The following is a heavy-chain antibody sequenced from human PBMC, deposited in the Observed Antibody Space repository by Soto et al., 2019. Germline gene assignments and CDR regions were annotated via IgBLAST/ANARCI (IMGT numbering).Heavy chain of an antibody. CDR3: ARGSTAVSPYGMDV. D-gene: IGHD6-25*01. Sequence: XSVKVSCKASGGTFISYAISWVRQAPGQGLEWMGGIIPIFGTANYAQKFQGRVTITADESTSTAYMELSSLRSEDTAVYYCARGSTAVSPYGMDVWGQGTTVTVSS. J-gene: IGHJ6*02. CDR1: GGTFISYA. V-gene: IGHV1-69*13. CDR2: IIPIFGTA.